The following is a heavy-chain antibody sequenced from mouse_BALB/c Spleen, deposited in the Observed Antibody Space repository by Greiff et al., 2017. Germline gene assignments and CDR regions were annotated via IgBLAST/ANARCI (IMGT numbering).Heavy chain of an antibody. CDR3: ARAQGNTVLRYYFDY. V-gene: IGHV1-7*01. CDR1: GYTFTSYW. CDR2: INPSTGYT. Sequence: QVQLQQSGAELAKPGASVKMSCKASGYTFTSYWMHWVKQRPGQGLEWIGYINPSTGYTEYNQKFKDKATLTADKSSSTAYMQLSSLTSEDSAVYDCARAQGNTVLRYYFDYWGQGTTLTVSS. J-gene: IGHJ2*01. D-gene: IGHD2-1*01.